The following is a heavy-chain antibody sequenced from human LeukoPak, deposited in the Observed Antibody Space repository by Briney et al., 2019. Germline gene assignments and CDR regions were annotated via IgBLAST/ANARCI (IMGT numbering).Heavy chain of an antibody. D-gene: IGHD1-26*01. J-gene: IGHJ4*02. CDR2: ISGYNGNT. Sequence: ASVKASCKASGYTFTSYAISWVRQAPGQGLEWMGWISGYNGNTKYAQKVQGRVTMTTDTSTSTAYMELRSLRSDDTAVYYCARDKAGATDFDYWGQGTLVTVSS. CDR3: ARDKAGATDFDY. CDR1: GYTFTSYA. V-gene: IGHV1-18*01.